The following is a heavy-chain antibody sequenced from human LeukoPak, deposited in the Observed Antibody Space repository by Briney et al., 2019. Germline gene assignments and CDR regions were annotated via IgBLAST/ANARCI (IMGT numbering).Heavy chain of an antibody. V-gene: IGHV4-59*01. J-gene: IGHJ6*03. D-gene: IGHD6-19*01. CDR2: IYYSGST. CDR1: GGSISSYY. CDR3: ARVIAVAGIYYYYMDV. Sequence: SETLSLTCKVSGGSISSYYWSWIRQPPGKGLEWIGYIYYSGSTNYNPSLKSRVTISVDTSKNQFSLKLSSVTAADTAVYYCARVIAVAGIYYYYMDVWGKGTTVTISS.